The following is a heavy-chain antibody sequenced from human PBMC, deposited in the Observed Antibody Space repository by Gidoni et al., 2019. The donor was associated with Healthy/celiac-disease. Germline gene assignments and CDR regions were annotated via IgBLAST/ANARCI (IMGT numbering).Heavy chain of an antibody. J-gene: IGHJ5*02. D-gene: IGHD1-26*01. Sequence: QVQLVESGGGVVQPGRSLRLSCAASGFTFSSYAMHWVRQAPGKGLEWVAVISYDGSNKYYADSVKGRFTSSRDNSKNTLYLQMNSLRAEDTAVYYCARDRFPSGSFKNNWFDPWGQGTLVTVSS. CDR3: ARDRFPSGSFKNNWFDP. CDR1: GFTFSSYA. CDR2: ISYDGSNK. V-gene: IGHV3-30-3*01.